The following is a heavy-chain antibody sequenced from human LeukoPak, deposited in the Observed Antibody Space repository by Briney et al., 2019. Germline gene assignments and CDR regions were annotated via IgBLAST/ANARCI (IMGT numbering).Heavy chain of an antibody. CDR3: ARAFGKLWFGAFDI. CDR1: GFTFSSYW. D-gene: IGHD3-10*01. J-gene: IGHJ3*02. Sequence: PGGSLRLSCAASGFTFSSYWMHWVRQAPGKGLVWVSRINSDGSTTNYADSVKGRFTISRDNAKNTVYLQMNSLRAEDTAVYYCARAFGKLWFGAFDIWGQGTMVTVSS. V-gene: IGHV3-74*01. CDR2: INSDGSTT.